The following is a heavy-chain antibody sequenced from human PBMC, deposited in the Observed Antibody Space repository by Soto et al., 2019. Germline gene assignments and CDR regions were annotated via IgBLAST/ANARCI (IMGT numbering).Heavy chain of an antibody. V-gene: IGHV4-31*11. CDR1: GGSFSGYY. CDR3: ARVARRVVVTATNYGMDV. D-gene: IGHD2-21*02. CDR2: IYYSGST. Sequence: LSLTCAVYGGSFSGYYWSWIRQHPGKGLEWIGYIYYSGSTYYNPSLKSRVTISVDTSKNQFSLKLSSVTAADTAVYYCARVARRVVVTATNYGMDVWGQGTTVTVSS. J-gene: IGHJ6*02.